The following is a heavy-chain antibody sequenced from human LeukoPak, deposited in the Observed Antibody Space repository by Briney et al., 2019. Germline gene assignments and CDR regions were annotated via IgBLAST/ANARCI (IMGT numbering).Heavy chain of an antibody. Sequence: ASQTLSLTCTVSGGSISSGGYYWSWIRQHPGKGLEWIGYIYYSGSTYYNPSLKSRVTISVDTSKNQFSLKLSSVTAADTAVYYCARAHRGDHYGMDVWGQGTTVTVSS. CDR1: GGSISSGGYY. D-gene: IGHD3-10*01. CDR2: IYYSGST. CDR3: ARAHRGDHYGMDV. J-gene: IGHJ6*02. V-gene: IGHV4-31*03.